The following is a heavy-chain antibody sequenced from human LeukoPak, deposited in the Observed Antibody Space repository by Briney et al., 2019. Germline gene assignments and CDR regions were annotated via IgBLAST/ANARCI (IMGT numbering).Heavy chain of an antibody. J-gene: IGHJ4*02. CDR1: GFTFSSYG. Sequence: GGSLRLSCAASGFTFSSYGMHWVRQAPGKGLEWVAVISYDGSNKNYADSVKGRFTISRDNSKNTLYLQMNSLRAEDTAVHYCAQDDYDSSGYIDYWGQGTLVTVSS. D-gene: IGHD3-22*01. V-gene: IGHV3-30*18. CDR3: AQDDYDSSGYIDY. CDR2: ISYDGSNK.